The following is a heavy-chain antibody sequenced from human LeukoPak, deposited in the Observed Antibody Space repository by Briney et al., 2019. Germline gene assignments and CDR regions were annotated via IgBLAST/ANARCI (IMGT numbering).Heavy chain of an antibody. CDR3: ARETDSTLFDY. CDR1: GFTFNVYE. D-gene: IGHD2-2*01. CDR2: ISSSGSTI. V-gene: IGHV3-48*03. J-gene: IGHJ4*02. Sequence: GGSLRLSCAASGFTFNVYEMNWVRQAPGKGLEWVSYISSSGSTIYYADSVKGRFTMSRDNARDSLYLQMNSLRVEDTAVYYCARETDSTLFDYWGQGTLVTVSS.